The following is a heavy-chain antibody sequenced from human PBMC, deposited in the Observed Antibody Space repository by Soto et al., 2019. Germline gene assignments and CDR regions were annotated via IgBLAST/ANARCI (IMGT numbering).Heavy chain of an antibody. Sequence: EVQLVESGGGLVQPGRSLRLSCAASGFTFDDYAMHWVRQVPGKGLEWVSGINWNSGSIHYGSSVEGRFTISRDNADNSLYLHMNNVRDEDTAFYYCAKDRTSTLTNPSSWGRGTLVIVSS. CDR3: AKDRTSTLTNPSS. D-gene: IGHD2-2*01. J-gene: IGHJ5*02. CDR2: INWNSGSI. V-gene: IGHV3-9*01. CDR1: GFTFDDYA.